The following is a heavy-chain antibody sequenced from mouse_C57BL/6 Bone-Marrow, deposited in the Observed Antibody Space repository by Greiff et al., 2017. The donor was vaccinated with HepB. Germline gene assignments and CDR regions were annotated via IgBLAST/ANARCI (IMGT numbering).Heavy chain of an antibody. V-gene: IGHV1-81*01. CDR3: ARPDYGRFAY. CDR1: GYTFTSYG. CDR2: IYPRSGNT. J-gene: IGHJ3*01. D-gene: IGHD2-4*01. Sequence: VKLMESGAELARPGASVKLSCKASGYTFTSYGISWVKQRTGQGLEWIGEIYPRSGNTYYNEKFKGKATLTAAKSSSTAYMELRSLTSEDSAVYFCARPDYGRFAYWGEGTLVTVSA.